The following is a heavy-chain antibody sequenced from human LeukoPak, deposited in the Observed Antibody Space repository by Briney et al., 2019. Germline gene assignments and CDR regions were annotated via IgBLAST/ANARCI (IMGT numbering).Heavy chain of an antibody. CDR2: ISVSGGGT. J-gene: IGHJ4*02. V-gene: IGHV3-23*01. Sequence: GGSLRLSRVASGFTFSAYSMTWVRQAPGKGLDWVSSISVSGGGTYYADSVRGRFTISRDNSKNTLYLHMNSLRAEDTAVYYCVKDWRDESNCGGDCLQYWGQGTLVAVSS. D-gene: IGHD2-21*02. CDR1: GFTFSAYS. CDR3: VKDWRDESNCGGDCLQY.